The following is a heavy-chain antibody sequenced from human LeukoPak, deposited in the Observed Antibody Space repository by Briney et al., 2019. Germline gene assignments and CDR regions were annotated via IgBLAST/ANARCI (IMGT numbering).Heavy chain of an antibody. Sequence: RGSLRLSCAVSGFSFRTYSMNWVRQAPGKGLEWVSTITGDSTYIRYADSVRGRFTISRDNAKSSLYLQMNSLRVEDTAVYYCARDCESGYSYGLCWGQGTLVTVSS. CDR1: GFSFRTYS. CDR3: ARDCESGYSYGLC. V-gene: IGHV3-21*01. D-gene: IGHD5-18*01. J-gene: IGHJ4*02. CDR2: ITGDSTYI.